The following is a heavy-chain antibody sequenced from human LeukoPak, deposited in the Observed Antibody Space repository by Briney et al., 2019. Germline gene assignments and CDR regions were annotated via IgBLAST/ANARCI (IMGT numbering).Heavy chain of an antibody. V-gene: IGHV4-4*09. CDR2: IYSSVST. Sequence: SETLSLTCTVSGDSINDHYWSWLRQPPGEGLEWIAYIYSSVSTNYNPPLKSRVTISVDTSKNQFSLKLSSVTAADTAVYYCARGGWFDPWGQGTLVTVSS. CDR3: ARGGWFDP. J-gene: IGHJ5*02. CDR1: GDSINDHY.